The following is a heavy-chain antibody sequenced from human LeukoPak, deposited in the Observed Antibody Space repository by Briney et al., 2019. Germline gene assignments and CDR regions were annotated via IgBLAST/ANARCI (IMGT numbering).Heavy chain of an antibody. D-gene: IGHD3/OR15-3a*01. Sequence: GVLRLSCAASGFTFNRYWMHWVRQAPGKGLVWVSRISPDGNSETYADSVKGRFTISRDNAKNTLYLQMNSLRAEDSAVYYCVSLDGVYYYHMDVWGQGTTVIVSS. J-gene: IGHJ6*02. CDR2: ISPDGNSE. V-gene: IGHV3-74*03. CDR1: GFTFNRYW. CDR3: VSLDGVYYYHMDV.